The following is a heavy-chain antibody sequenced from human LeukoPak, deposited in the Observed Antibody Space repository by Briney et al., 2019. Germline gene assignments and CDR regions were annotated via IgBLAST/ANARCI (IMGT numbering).Heavy chain of an antibody. Sequence: GASLEISCKGSGYRFTSYWIGWVRPVPGKGLEWMGIIYPGDSDTSYSPSFQGQVTISADKSISTAYLQWSSLKASDTAMYYCARLSYEDQITYYFDYWGQGTLVTVSS. CDR1: GYRFTSYW. V-gene: IGHV5-51*01. CDR3: ARLSYEDQITYYFDY. D-gene: IGHD3-3*01. J-gene: IGHJ4*02. CDR2: IYPGDSDT.